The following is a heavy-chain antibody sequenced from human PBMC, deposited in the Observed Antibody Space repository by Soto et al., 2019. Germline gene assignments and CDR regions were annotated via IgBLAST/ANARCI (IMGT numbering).Heavy chain of an antibody. Sequence: PSETLSLTCTVSGGSISSRSYYWGWIRQHPGKGLGWIGYLYYTGTTYYNPSLESRVTISADTSKNQISLKLSSVTAADTAVYYCVRVNAYYYDSSGVPVSYFLRWGQGTLVTVSS. J-gene: IGHJ1*01. CDR3: VRVNAYYYDSSGVPVSYFLR. CDR2: LYYTGTT. V-gene: IGHV4-31*03. D-gene: IGHD3-22*01. CDR1: GGSISSRSYY.